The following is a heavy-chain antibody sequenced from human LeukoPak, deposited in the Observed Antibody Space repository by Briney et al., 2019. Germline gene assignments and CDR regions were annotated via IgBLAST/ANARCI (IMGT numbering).Heavy chain of an antibody. V-gene: IGHV4-34*01. CDR1: GGSFSGYY. D-gene: IGHD1-1*01. CDR3: ARKKRRTTQNRNWFDP. Sequence: SETLPLTCAVYGGSFSGYYWSWIRQPPGKGLERIGEINHSGSTNYNPSLKSRVTISVDTSKNQFSLKLSSVTAADTAVYYCARKKRRTTQNRNWFDPWGQGTLVTVSS. J-gene: IGHJ5*02. CDR2: INHSGST.